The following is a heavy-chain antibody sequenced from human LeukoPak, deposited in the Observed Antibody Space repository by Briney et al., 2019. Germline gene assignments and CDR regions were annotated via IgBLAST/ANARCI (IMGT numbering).Heavy chain of an antibody. V-gene: IGHV1-69*04. Sequence: ASVKVSCKASGGTFSSYAISWVRQAPGQGLEWMGRIIPILGIANYAQKFQGRVTITADKSTSTAYMELSSLRSEDTAVYYCARSMVTTNYYFDYWGQGTLVTVSS. CDR2: IIPILGIA. CDR1: GGTFSSYA. CDR3: ARSMVTTNYYFDY. D-gene: IGHD5-18*01. J-gene: IGHJ4*02.